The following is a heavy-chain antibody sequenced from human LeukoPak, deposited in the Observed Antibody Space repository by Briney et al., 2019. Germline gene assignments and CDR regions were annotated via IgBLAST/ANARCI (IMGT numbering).Heavy chain of an antibody. CDR1: GFTVSSYW. CDR3: PGYDYADWFDP. D-gene: IGHD4-17*01. J-gene: IGHJ5*02. Sequence: GGSLRLSCAASGFTVSSYWMSWVRPAPGKGLEWVANIKPDGSEKYYVDSVKGRFTISRDNAKNSLYLQRNSLRAEDTAVYYCPGYDYADWFDPWGQGTLATVSS. CDR2: IKPDGSEK. V-gene: IGHV3-7*03.